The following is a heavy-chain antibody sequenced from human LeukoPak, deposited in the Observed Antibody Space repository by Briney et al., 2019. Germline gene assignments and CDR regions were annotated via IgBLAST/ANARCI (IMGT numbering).Heavy chain of an antibody. CDR2: ISYSGRT. Sequence: SETLSLTCTVSDGSISSNSYYWGWIRQPPGKGLEWIGSISYSGRTYYNPSLESRVTISVDASKNQFSLELNSVTAADTAVYYCARGAITMVRGGSTDLVFDYWGQGTLVTVSS. D-gene: IGHD3-10*01. CDR3: ARGAITMVRGGSTDLVFDY. CDR1: DGSISSNSYY. V-gene: IGHV4-39*01. J-gene: IGHJ4*02.